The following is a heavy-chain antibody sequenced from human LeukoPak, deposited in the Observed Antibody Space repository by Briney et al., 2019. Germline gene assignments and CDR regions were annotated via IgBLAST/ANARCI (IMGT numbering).Heavy chain of an antibody. V-gene: IGHV3-33*01. CDR1: GFTFSSEG. D-gene: IGHD4-23*01. Sequence: GGSLRLSCAAPGFTFSSEGMHWVRQAPGKGLEWVAVIWYDGSKKLYAYSVKGRFTVSRDNYKNTLYMQMNSLRPDDTAVYYCARDSPHDYGGNSDWFDPWGQGTLVAVSS. J-gene: IGHJ5*02. CDR3: ARDSPHDYGGNSDWFDP. CDR2: IWYDGSKK.